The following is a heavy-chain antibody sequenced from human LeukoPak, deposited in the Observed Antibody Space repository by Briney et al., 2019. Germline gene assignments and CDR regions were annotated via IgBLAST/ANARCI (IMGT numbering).Heavy chain of an antibody. CDR2: INPSGGGA. D-gene: IGHD6-19*01. J-gene: IGHJ4*02. CDR3: ARGVGDNNAWYSFDY. CDR1: GYTFTGYY. Sequence: ASVKVSCKASGYTFTGYYMHWVRQAPGQGLEWMGIINPSGGGASYAQKFQDRLTMTRDTSATTVYMELSSLTSEDTAVYYCARGVGDNNAWYSFDYWGQGTLVTVSS. V-gene: IGHV1-46*01.